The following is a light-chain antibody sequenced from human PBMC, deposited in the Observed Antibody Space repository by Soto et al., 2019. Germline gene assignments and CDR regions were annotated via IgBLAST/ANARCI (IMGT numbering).Light chain of an antibody. CDR2: KAS. CDR1: QSISSW. J-gene: IGKJ1*01. CDR3: QQYNSYSGT. V-gene: IGKV1-5*03. Sequence: DIQMTQSPSTLSASVGDRVTITCRASQSISSWLAWYQQKPGKAPKLLIYKASSLESGVPSRFSGSRSGTEFTLTISSLQPDDFATYYSQQYNSYSGTFGQGTKVEIK.